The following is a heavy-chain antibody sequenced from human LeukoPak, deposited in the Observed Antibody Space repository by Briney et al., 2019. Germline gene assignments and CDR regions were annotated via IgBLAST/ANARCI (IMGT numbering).Heavy chain of an antibody. CDR2: IYPGDSDT. CDR1: GYSFTSYW. V-gene: IGHV5-51*01. Sequence: GESLKISCKGSGYSFTSYWIGWVRQMPGKGLEWMGIIYPGDSDTRYSPSFQGQVTISADKSISTAYLQWSSLKASDTAMYYCARRTYYYDSSGSDLRYYFDYWGQGTLVTVSS. CDR3: ARRTYYYDSSGSDLRYYFDY. D-gene: IGHD3-22*01. J-gene: IGHJ4*02.